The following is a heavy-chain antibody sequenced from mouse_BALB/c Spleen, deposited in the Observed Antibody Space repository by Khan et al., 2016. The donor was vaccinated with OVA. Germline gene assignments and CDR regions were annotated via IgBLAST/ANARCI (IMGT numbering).Heavy chain of an antibody. CDR3: TRHNYGPFAY. Sequence: EVELVESGGDLVKPGGSLKLSCSASGFTFSSYAMSWVHQTPEKRLEWVATISSGGDYIYYPDTVKGRFTISRDNTKSTLYLQMSSLKSEDTAMYYCTRHNYGPFAYWGQGTLVTVSA. V-gene: IGHV5-6*01. D-gene: IGHD1-1*01. CDR2: ISSGGDYI. J-gene: IGHJ3*01. CDR1: GFTFSSYA.